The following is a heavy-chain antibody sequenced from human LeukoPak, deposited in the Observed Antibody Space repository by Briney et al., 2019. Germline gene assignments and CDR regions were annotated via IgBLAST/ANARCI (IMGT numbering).Heavy chain of an antibody. CDR3: ARASPRYSDPARERTDSGSYYYAFDI. CDR1: GFTVSSTY. Sequence: GGSLRLSCAASGFTVSSTYMNWVRQAPGKGLEWVSVIYTGGTTNYADSVKGRFTISRDNSKNTLFLQMNSLRAEDTAVYYCARASPRYSDPARERTDSGSYYYAFDIWGQGTMVTVSS. J-gene: IGHJ3*02. V-gene: IGHV3-66*01. D-gene: IGHD1-26*01. CDR2: IYTGGTT.